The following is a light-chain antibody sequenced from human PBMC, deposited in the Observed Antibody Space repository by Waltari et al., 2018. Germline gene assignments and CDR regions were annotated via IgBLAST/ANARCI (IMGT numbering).Light chain of an antibody. CDR1: QSVSTN. Sequence: EVVMTQSPATLSVSPGERATLSCRASQSVSTNLAWYQQNPGQAPRLLTYGASTRATGFPARFSGGGSGTEFSLTISSLQSEDFAVYFCQQYNSWPQTFGQGTKVEI. V-gene: IGKV3-15*01. CDR3: QQYNSWPQT. CDR2: GAS. J-gene: IGKJ1*01.